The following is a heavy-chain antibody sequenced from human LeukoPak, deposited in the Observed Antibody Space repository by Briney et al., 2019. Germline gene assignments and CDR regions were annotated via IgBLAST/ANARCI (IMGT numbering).Heavy chain of an antibody. D-gene: IGHD3-10*01. CDR3: ARDHYYGSGCFDY. J-gene: IGHJ4*02. CDR2: ISSSNTI. V-gene: IGHV3-48*03. CDR1: GFTFSSYE. Sequence: GGSLRLSCAASGFTFSSYEMNWVRQVPGKGLEWISYISSSNTIYYADSVKGRFTISRDNANNSLYLQMNSLRAEDTAVYYCARDHYYGSGCFDYWGQGTLVTVSS.